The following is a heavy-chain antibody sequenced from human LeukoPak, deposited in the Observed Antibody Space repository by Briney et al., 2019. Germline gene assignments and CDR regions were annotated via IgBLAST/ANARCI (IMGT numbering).Heavy chain of an antibody. CDR3: AKDAQSGFDYRNSLEY. Sequence: PGGSLRLSCAASSFTFNHNAMHWVRQAPGKGLEWVAVIWSDKTNKFYADSVRGRFTISRDDSRKTVYLEMERMTAGDTAIYYCAKDAQSGFDYRNSLEYWGQGALVTVAS. V-gene: IGHV3-33*06. D-gene: IGHD4-11*01. CDR1: SFTFNHNA. CDR2: IWSDKTNK. J-gene: IGHJ4*02.